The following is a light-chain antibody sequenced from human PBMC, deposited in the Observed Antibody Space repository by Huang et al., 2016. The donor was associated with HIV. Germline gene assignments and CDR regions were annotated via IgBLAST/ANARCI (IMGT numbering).Light chain of an antibody. CDR2: GAS. V-gene: IGKV3-15*01. CDR1: QSVGSN. Sequence: EVVMTQSPATLSVSPGERATLSCRASQSVGSNLAWYQQKPGQAPRLLIYGASTRATGTPARFSGSGSGTEFTLTISSLQSEDVAVYYCQQYNNWLMYTFGQGTKLEIK. CDR3: QQYNNWLMYT. J-gene: IGKJ2*01.